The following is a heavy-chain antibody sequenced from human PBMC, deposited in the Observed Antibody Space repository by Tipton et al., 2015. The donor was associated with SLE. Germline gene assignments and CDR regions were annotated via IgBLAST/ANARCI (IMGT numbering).Heavy chain of an antibody. D-gene: IGHD2-15*01. CDR2: INHSGRT. J-gene: IGHJ3*02. V-gene: IGHV4-34*01. CDR1: GGSISSYY. CDR3: ARDLGVVVAVAFDI. Sequence: TLSLTCTVSGGSISSYYWSWIRQPPGKGLGWIGEINHSGRTNYNPSLKSRVTISVDTSKNQFSLKLSSVTAADTAVYYCARDLGVVVAVAFDIWGQGTMVTV.